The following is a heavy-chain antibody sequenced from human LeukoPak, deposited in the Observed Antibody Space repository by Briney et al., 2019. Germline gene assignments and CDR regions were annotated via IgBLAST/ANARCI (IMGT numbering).Heavy chain of an antibody. V-gene: IGHV3-74*01. CDR1: GFTFKTYW. D-gene: IGHD4-23*01. Sequence: GGSLRLSCAASGFTFKTYWMHWVRQAPGKGLVWVSHSNSDGSSTSYADSVRGRFTISRDNAKNTLYLQMNSLRAEDTAVYYCAGDYEGNLAFDIWGQGTMVTVSS. CDR3: AGDYEGNLAFDI. CDR2: SNSDGSST. J-gene: IGHJ3*02.